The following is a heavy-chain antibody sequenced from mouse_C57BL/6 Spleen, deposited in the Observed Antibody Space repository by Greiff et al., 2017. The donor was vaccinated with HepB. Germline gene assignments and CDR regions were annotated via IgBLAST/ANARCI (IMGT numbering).Heavy chain of an antibody. Sequence: EVQLQQSGTVLARPGASVKMSCKTSGYTFTSYWMHWVKQRPGQGLEWIGAIYPGNSDTSYNQKFKGKAKLTAVTSASTAYMELSSLTNEDSAVYYCTRRETTVVASDYAMDYWGQGTSVTVSS. V-gene: IGHV1-5*01. CDR3: TRRETTVVASDYAMDY. J-gene: IGHJ4*01. CDR2: IYPGNSDT. D-gene: IGHD1-1*01. CDR1: GYTFTSYW.